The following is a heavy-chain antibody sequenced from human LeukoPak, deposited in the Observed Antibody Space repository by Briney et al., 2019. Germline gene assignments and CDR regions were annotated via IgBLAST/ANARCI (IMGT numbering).Heavy chain of an antibody. D-gene: IGHD7-27*01. CDR2: INSDESST. Sequence: GGTLRLSCAASGFTFSSYWMHWVRQAPGKGLVWVSRINSDESSTNYADSVKGRITISRDNAKNTLYLQMNSLRAEDTALYYCARALGNAFDIWGQGTMVTVSS. CDR3: ARALGNAFDI. V-gene: IGHV3-74*01. J-gene: IGHJ3*02. CDR1: GFTFSSYW.